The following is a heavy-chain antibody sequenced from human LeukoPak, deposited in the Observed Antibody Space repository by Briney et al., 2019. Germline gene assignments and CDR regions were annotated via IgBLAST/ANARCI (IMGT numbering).Heavy chain of an antibody. J-gene: IGHJ3*02. D-gene: IGHD1/OR15-1a*01. CDR3: ARDQGMGTTEEGAFDI. CDR1: GFTFDDYA. V-gene: IGHV3-9*01. Sequence: GGSLRLSCAASGFTFDDYAMHWVRQAPGKGLEWVSGISWNGGSIGYADSVKGRFTISRDNAKNSLYLQMNSLRAEDTAVYYCARDQGMGTTEEGAFDIWGQGTMVTVSS. CDR2: ISWNGGSI.